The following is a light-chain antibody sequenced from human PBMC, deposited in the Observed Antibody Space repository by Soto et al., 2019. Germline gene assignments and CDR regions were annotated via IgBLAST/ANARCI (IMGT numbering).Light chain of an antibody. J-gene: IGKJ1*01. CDR1: QDIGSA. CDR3: QQYGDRPRT. CDR2: DAS. Sequence: VVLTQSPATLSVSPGDRATLSCMASQDIGSAVAWYHQRSGQAPRLLIFDASIRVPTTPARFSGSVSGTEFTLTISSLESEDFAVYFCQQYGDRPRTFGQGTKVDIK. V-gene: IGKV3-15*01.